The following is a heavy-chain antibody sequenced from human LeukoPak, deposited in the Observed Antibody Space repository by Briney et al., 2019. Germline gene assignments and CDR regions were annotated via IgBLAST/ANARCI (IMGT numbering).Heavy chain of an antibody. CDR1: GFTFSNYE. Sequence: PGGSLRLSCAASGFTFSNYEMNWVRQAPGKGLEWVSDISGSGSSMHYADSVKGRFTISRDNAKKSVFLQMHSLRAEDTAVYYCAKDLPIVVVPAAIFDYWGQGTLVTVSS. V-gene: IGHV3-48*03. CDR2: ISGSGSSM. D-gene: IGHD2-2*02. CDR3: AKDLPIVVVPAAIFDY. J-gene: IGHJ4*02.